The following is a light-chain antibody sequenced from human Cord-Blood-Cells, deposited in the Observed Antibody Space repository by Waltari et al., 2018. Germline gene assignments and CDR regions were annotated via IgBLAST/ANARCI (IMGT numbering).Light chain of an antibody. CDR1: SSDVGGYNY. Sequence: QSALTHPPSASGSPGQSVTISCTGTSSDVGGYNYVSWYQKHPGKAPKLMIYEVSKRPSGVPDRFSGSKSGNTAALTVSGLQAEDEADYYCSSYAGSNNLVFGGGTKLTVL. CDR3: SSYAGSNNLV. CDR2: EVS. J-gene: IGLJ2*01. V-gene: IGLV2-8*01.